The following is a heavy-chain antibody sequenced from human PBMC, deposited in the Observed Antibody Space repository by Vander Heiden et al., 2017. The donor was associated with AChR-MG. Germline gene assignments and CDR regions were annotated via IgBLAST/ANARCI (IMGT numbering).Heavy chain of an antibody. CDR3: AREGIAVAGFDY. D-gene: IGHD6-19*01. V-gene: IGHV1-46*03. CDR2: INPSGGST. J-gene: IGHJ4*02. Sequence: QVQLVQSGAEVTKPGASVKVPCKASGYTFTSYYMHWVRQAPGQGLEWMGIINPSGGSTSYAQKFQGRVTMTRDTSTSTVYMELSSLRSEDTAVYYCAREGIAVAGFDYWGQGTLVTVSS. CDR1: GYTFTSYY.